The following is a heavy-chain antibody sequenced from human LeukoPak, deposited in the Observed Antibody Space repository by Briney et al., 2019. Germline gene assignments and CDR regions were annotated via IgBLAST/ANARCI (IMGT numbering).Heavy chain of an antibody. CDR3: AKYRGHDLSVES. D-gene: IGHD5-12*01. V-gene: IGHV4-59*04. J-gene: IGHJ4*02. CDR2: LHYTGSI. Sequence: SETLSLTCTVSGGSIRSYYWSWIRQSPGKGLEWIGYLHYTGSIYYNPSLRSRVTMSVDTSKNLFSLKLSSVTAVDTALYYCAKYRGHDLSVESWGQGTLVTVSS. CDR1: GGSIRSYY.